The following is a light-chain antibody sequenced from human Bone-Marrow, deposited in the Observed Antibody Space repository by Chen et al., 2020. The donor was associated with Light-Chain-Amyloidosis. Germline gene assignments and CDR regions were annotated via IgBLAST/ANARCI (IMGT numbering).Light chain of an antibody. V-gene: IGLV3-25*03. CDR2: RDT. CDR3: QSAESSGTYEVI. CDR1: DLPTKY. J-gene: IGLJ2*01. Sequence: SYELTQPPSVSVPPGQTARITCAGDDLPTKYAYWYQQKPGQAPVLVIHRDTERPSGISERFSCSSSGTTATLTISGVQAEDEADYHCQSAESSGTYEVIFGGGTKLTVL.